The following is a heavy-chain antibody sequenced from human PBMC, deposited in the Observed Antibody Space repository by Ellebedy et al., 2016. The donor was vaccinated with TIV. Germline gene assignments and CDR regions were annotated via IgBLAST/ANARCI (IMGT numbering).Heavy chain of an antibody. CDR2: IYPGDSDT. Sequence: GESLKISCQGSGYSFTSYWIGWVRQLPGKGLEWMGIIYPGDSDTRYSPSFQGPVTISADKSSSTAYLQWSSLKASDTAMYYCARRGWSGSPEGEVNYWGQGTLVTVSS. CDR3: ARRGWSGSPEGEVNY. CDR1: GYSFTSYW. J-gene: IGHJ4*02. V-gene: IGHV5-51*01. D-gene: IGHD1-26*01.